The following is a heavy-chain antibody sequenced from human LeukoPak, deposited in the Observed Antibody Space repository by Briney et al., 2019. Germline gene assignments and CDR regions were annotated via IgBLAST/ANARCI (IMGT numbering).Heavy chain of an antibody. V-gene: IGHV1-2*02. D-gene: IGHD3-16*02. CDR1: GYTFTGYY. CDR3: ARSQYDYVWGSYRSAEYFQH. Sequence: ASVKVSCKASGYTFTGYYMHWVRQAPGQGLEWMGWINPNSGGTNYAQKLQGRVTMTRDTSISTAYMELSRLRSDDTAVYYCARSQYDYVWGSYRSAEYFQHWGQGTLVTVSS. CDR2: INPNSGGT. J-gene: IGHJ1*01.